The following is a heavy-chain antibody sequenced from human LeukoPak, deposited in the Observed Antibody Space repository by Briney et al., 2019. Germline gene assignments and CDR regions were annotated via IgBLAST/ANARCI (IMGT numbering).Heavy chain of an antibody. Sequence: SETLSLTCTVCGGSISSGSYYWSWIRQPAGKGLEWIGRIYTSGSTNYNPSLKSRVTISVDTSKNQFSLKLSSVTAADTAVYYCARERVTMVREPYYDYWGQGTLVTVSS. J-gene: IGHJ4*02. CDR1: GGSISSGSYY. CDR3: ARERVTMVREPYYDY. V-gene: IGHV4-61*02. D-gene: IGHD3-10*01. CDR2: IYTSGST.